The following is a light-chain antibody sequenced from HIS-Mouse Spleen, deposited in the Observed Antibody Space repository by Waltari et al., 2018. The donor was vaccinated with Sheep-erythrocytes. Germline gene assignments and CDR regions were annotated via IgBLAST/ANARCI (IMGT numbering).Light chain of an antibody. CDR2: EVS. V-gene: IGLV2-8*01. J-gene: IGLJ1*01. Sequence: QSALTQPPSASGSPGQSVTIPCTGTSSDVGGSNYVPWYQQHPGKAPKLMIYEVSKRPSGVPDRFSGSKSGNTASLTISGLQAEDEADYYCCSYAGSYNHVFATGTKVTVL. CDR3: CSYAGSYNHV. CDR1: SSDVGGSNY.